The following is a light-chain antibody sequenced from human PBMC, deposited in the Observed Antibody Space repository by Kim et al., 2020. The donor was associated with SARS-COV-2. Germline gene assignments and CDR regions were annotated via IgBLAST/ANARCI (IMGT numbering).Light chain of an antibody. J-gene: IGLJ2*01. CDR3: QAWDSSTDVV. Sequence: VSPEQTASITCSGDKLGDKYACWYQQKPGQSPVLVIYQDSKRPSGIPERFSGSNSGNTATLTISGTQAMDEADYYCQAWDSSTDVVFGGGTKLTVL. CDR1: KLGDKY. CDR2: QDS. V-gene: IGLV3-1*01.